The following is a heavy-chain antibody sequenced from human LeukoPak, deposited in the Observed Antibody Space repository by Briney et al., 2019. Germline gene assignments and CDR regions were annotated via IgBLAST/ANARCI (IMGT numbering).Heavy chain of an antibody. J-gene: IGHJ4*02. V-gene: IGHV1-18*01. Sequence: GASVKVCCKASGYTFTSYGISWVRQAPGQGLEWMGWISAYNGNTNYAQKLQGRVSMTTDTSTSTAYMELRSLRSDDTAVYYCARDLPPLLYYYDSSGYPYYFDYWGQGTLVTVSS. D-gene: IGHD3-22*01. CDR1: GYTFTSYG. CDR2: ISAYNGNT. CDR3: ARDLPPLLYYYDSSGYPYYFDY.